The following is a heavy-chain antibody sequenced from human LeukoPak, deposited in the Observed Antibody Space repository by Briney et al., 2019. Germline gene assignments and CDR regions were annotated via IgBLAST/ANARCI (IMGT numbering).Heavy chain of an antibody. CDR1: GFTFSSYS. Sequence: PGGSLRLSCAASGFTFSSYSMNWVRQAPGKGLEWVSSISSSGDYMYYADSVKGRFTISRDNAKNSLYLQMNRLRAEDTALYYCARGRSDWFDFFDYWGQGTLVTVSS. J-gene: IGHJ4*02. V-gene: IGHV3-21*01. D-gene: IGHD6-19*01. CDR3: ARGRSDWFDFFDY. CDR2: ISSSGDYM.